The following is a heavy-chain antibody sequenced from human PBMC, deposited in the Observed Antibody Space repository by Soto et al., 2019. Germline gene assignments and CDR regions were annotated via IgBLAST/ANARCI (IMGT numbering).Heavy chain of an antibody. Sequence: QVQMVESGGGVVQPGRSLRLSCAASGFTFSSSAMHWVRQAPGKGLEWVAVISYDESNKDYADSVKGRFTISRDNSKNTLYLQMNSLRDEETAVYYCARAIGWNYEYFDLWGRGTLVTVSS. CDR1: GFTFSSSA. CDR3: ARAIGWNYEYFDL. D-gene: IGHD1-7*01. CDR2: ISYDESNK. V-gene: IGHV3-30-3*01. J-gene: IGHJ2*01.